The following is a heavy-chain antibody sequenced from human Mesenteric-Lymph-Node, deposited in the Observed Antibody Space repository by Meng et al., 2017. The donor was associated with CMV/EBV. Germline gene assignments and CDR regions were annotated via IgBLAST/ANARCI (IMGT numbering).Heavy chain of an antibody. D-gene: IGHD3-3*01. CDR2: IKQDGSEK. CDR1: GFTFSSYW. Sequence: GESLKISCAASGFTFSSYWMSWVRQAPGKGLEWVANIKQDGSEKYYVDSVKGRFTISRDNAKNSLYLQMNSLRAEDTAVYYCARDPTWDFWSGYSDYHYYGMDVWGQGTTVTVSS. J-gene: IGHJ6*02. V-gene: IGHV3-7*01. CDR3: ARDPTWDFWSGYSDYHYYGMDV.